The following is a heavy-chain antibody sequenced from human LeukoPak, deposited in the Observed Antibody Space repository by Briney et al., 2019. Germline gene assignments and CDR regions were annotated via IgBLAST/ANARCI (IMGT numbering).Heavy chain of an antibody. J-gene: IGHJ5*02. CDR1: GFTFSDYY. D-gene: IGHD1-26*01. Sequence: GGSLRLSCAASGFTFSDYYMSWIRQAPGKGLEWVSYISSSSSHTNYADSVKGRFTIYRDNAKNSLYLQVNSLRAEDTAVYYCARDSTRLDPWGQGTLVTVSS. V-gene: IGHV3-11*06. CDR2: ISSSSSHT. CDR3: ARDSTRLDP.